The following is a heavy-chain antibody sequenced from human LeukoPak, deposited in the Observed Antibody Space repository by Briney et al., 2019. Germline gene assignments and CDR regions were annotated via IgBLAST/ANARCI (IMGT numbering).Heavy chain of an antibody. CDR2: ILYDGSNK. V-gene: IGHV3-30*01. CDR1: GFTFSTYV. J-gene: IGHJ6*02. D-gene: IGHD6-19*01. CDR3: ARVVAGSVYNYGMDV. Sequence: PGGSLRLSCAASGFTFSTYVMHWVRQAPGKGLQWVAVILYDGSNKYYADSVKGRFIISRDNSKNTLYLQMNSLTAEDTAVYYCARVVAGSVYNYGMDVWGQGTTVTVSS.